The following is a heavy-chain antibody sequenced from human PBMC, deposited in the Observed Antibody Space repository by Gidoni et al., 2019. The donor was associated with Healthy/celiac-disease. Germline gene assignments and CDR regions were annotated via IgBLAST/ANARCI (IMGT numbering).Heavy chain of an antibody. J-gene: IGHJ4*02. CDR1: GLTFSIYG. Sequence: QVQLGESGGGVVQPGRSLRPSCAASGLTFSIYGLHWVRQAPGQGLEGGAVIWYDGSNKYYADSVKGRFTISRDNSKNTLYLQMNSLRAEDTAVYYCARDYRRYCSSTSCYGDYWGQGTLVTVSS. CDR2: IWYDGSNK. D-gene: IGHD2-2*01. V-gene: IGHV3-33*01. CDR3: ARDYRRYCSSTSCYGDY.